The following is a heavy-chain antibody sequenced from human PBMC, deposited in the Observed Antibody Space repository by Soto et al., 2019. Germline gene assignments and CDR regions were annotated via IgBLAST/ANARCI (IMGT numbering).Heavy chain of an antibody. D-gene: IGHD3-10*01. Sequence: QVQLVQSGAEVKKPGSSVKVSCKASGGTFSSYAISWVRQAPGQGLEWMGGIIPIFGTANYAQKFQGRVTITADESTSTAYMELSSLRSEDTAVYYRARYRSGVTRDHYYYYGMDVWGQGTTVTVSS. CDR2: IIPIFGTA. CDR3: ARYRSGVTRDHYYYYGMDV. CDR1: GGTFSSYA. V-gene: IGHV1-69*01. J-gene: IGHJ6*02.